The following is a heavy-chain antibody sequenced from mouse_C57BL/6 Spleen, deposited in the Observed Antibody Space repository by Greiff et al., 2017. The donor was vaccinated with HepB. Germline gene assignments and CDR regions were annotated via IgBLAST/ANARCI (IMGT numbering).Heavy chain of an antibody. Sequence: EVQRVESGPVLVKPGASVKMSCKASGYTFTDYYMNWVKQSHGKSLEWIGVINPYNGGTSYNQKFKGKATLTVDKSSSTAYMELNSLTSEDSAVYYCAGGTRLSWFAYWGQGTLVTVSA. CDR3: AGGTRLSWFAY. V-gene: IGHV1-19*01. CDR2: INPYNGGT. J-gene: IGHJ3*01. D-gene: IGHD4-1*01. CDR1: GYTFTDYY.